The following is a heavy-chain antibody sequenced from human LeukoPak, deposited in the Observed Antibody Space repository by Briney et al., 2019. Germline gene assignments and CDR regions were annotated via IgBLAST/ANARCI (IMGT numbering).Heavy chain of an antibody. Sequence: ASVTVSFTSSVYIFTMYEMHWVRHAPGQGLEWMGIINPSGGSTTYAQKFQGRVTMTRDTSTSIVYMELSSLRSEDTAAYYCARGEQQWLVTVYYYYMDVWGKGTTVTVSS. V-gene: IGHV1-46*01. D-gene: IGHD6-19*01. CDR2: INPSGGST. CDR3: ARGEQQWLVTVYYYYMDV. CDR1: VYIFTMYE. J-gene: IGHJ6*03.